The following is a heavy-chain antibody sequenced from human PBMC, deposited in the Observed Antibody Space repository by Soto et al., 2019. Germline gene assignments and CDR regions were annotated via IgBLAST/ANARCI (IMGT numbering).Heavy chain of an antibody. CDR1: GFRFTSFA. CDR3: AQARHSSTSYNFDF. V-gene: IGHV3-23*01. CDR2: VSASSSST. J-gene: IGHJ4*02. D-gene: IGHD2-2*01. Sequence: PGGSLRLSCATSGFRFTSFAMTWVRQATGKGLEWISGVSASSSSTYYAASVMGRFTISGEISKHTLDLQIKSLRAENTAFDYCAQARHSSTSYNFDFGGPGTMVTVSS.